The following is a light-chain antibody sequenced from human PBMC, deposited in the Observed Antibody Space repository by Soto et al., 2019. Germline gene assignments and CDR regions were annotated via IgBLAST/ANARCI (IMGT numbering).Light chain of an antibody. CDR3: AQGLQTPLT. J-gene: IGKJ4*01. Sequence: DVVMPQSPLSLPVTPGEPASISCRSSRSLLSSNGYNYLNWYLQKPGQSPQLLIYLGSNRASGVTDRFSGSGSGTDFTLKISRVEAEDVGVYYCAQGLQTPLTFGGGTKVDIK. CDR2: LGS. CDR1: RSLLSSNGYNY. V-gene: IGKV2-28*01.